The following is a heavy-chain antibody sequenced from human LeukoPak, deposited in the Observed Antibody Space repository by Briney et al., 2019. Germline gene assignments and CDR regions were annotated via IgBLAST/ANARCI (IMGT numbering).Heavy chain of an antibody. CDR2: ISSSSSYI. CDR3: ARDPNYYGSGSYYKSDAWFDP. Sequence: GGSLRLSCAASGFTFSSYSMNWVRQAPGKGLEWVSSISSSSSYIYYADSVKGRFTISRDNAKNSLYLQMNSLRAEDTAVYYCARDPNYYGSGSYYKSDAWFDPWGQGTLVTVSS. D-gene: IGHD3-10*01. CDR1: GFTFSSYS. J-gene: IGHJ5*02. V-gene: IGHV3-21*01.